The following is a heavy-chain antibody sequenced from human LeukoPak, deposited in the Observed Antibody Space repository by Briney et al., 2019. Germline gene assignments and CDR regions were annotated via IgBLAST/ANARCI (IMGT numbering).Heavy chain of an antibody. CDR3: AREEGDYYGSGSYYSGY. Sequence: PSETLSLTCTVSGGSISSSSYYWGWIRQPPGKGLEWIGSIYYSGSTYYNPSLKSRVTISVDTSKNQFSLKLSSVTAADTAVYYCAREEGDYYGSGSYYSGYWGQGTLVSVSS. D-gene: IGHD3-10*01. V-gene: IGHV4-39*02. J-gene: IGHJ4*02. CDR1: GGSISSSSYY. CDR2: IYYSGST.